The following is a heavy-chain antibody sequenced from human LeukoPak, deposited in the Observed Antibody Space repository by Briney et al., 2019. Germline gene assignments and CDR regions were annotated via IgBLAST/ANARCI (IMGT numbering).Heavy chain of an antibody. D-gene: IGHD7-27*01. CDR3: ARDLNWACDY. Sequence: PGGSLRLSCAASGYSFSNYGLKWVRQAPGKGLERVSYISSDRRNIYYADSVKGRFTISRDNAENSLYLQMNSLRAEDTAVYYCARDLNWACDYWGQGTLVTVSS. V-gene: IGHV3-48*01. J-gene: IGHJ4*02. CDR1: GYSFSNYG. CDR2: ISSDRRNI.